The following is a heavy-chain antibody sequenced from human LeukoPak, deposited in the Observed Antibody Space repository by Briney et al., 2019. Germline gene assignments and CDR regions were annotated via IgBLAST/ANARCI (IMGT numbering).Heavy chain of an antibody. CDR1: GGSISSSDW. J-gene: IGHJ6*02. V-gene: IGHV4-4*02. CDR3: ARAIYYYGSGRSYGMDV. Sequence: SETLSLTCAVSGGSISSSDWWSWARQPPGKGLEWIGEIFHSGSTNYNPSLKSRVTISVDKSKNQFSLKLSSVTAADTAVYFCARAIYYYGSGRSYGMDVWGQGTTVTVSS. CDR2: IFHSGST. D-gene: IGHD3-10*01.